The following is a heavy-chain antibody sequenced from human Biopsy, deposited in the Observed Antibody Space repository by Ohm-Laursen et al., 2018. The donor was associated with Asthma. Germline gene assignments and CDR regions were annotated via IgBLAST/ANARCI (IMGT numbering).Heavy chain of an antibody. J-gene: IGHJ6*02. CDR2: ISYDGSNK. Sequence: SLRLSCSASGFTFSSYGMYWVRQAPGKGLEWVAVISYDGSNKYYADSVKGRFTISRDNSKNTLYLQMDSLRAEDTAVYYCAKDTEGRYDFWSGLSYNYYGMDVWGQGTTVTVSS. CDR3: AKDTEGRYDFWSGLSYNYYGMDV. D-gene: IGHD3-3*01. CDR1: GFTFSSYG. V-gene: IGHV3-30*18.